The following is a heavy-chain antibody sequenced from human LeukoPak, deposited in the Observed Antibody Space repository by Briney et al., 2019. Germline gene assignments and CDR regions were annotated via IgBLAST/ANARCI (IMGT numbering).Heavy chain of an antibody. V-gene: IGHV4-38-2*01. J-gene: IGHJ4*02. CDR3: ARQYSSSVAYYFDY. CDR2: IYHSGST. D-gene: IGHD6-13*01. Sequence: SETLSLTCAVSGYSISSGYYWGWIRQPPGKGLEWIGSIYHSGSTYYNPSLKSRFTISVDTSKNQFSLKLSSVTAADTAVYYCARQYSSSVAYYFDYWGQGTLVTVSS. CDR1: GYSISSGYY.